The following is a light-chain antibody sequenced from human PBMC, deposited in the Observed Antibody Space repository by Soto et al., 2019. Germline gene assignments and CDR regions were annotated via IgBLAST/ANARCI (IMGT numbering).Light chain of an antibody. V-gene: IGKV1-5*03. Sequence: DIQMTHSPSTLSASVGDRVTITCRASQTITTSLAWYQQKPGKAPKLLIYKASSLESGVPSRFSGSGSGTECTLTISSLQPDDFATYYCQQYDSYSLRTFGQGTRVEI. CDR2: KAS. J-gene: IGKJ1*01. CDR1: QTITTS. CDR3: QQYDSYSLRT.